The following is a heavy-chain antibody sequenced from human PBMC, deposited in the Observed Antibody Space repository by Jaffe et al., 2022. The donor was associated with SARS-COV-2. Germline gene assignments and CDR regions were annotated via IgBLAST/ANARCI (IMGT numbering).Heavy chain of an antibody. V-gene: IGHV6-1*01. CDR1: GDSVSSNGVT. J-gene: IGHJ4*02. D-gene: IGHD4-4*01. Sequence: QVQLQQSGPGLVKPSQTLSLTCAISGDSVSSNGVTWNWIRQSPSRGLEWLGRTYYRSKWNNDYAVSVKSRITVNPDTSKNQFFLQLNSVTPEDTAVYYCARGDSYSKSFDYWGQGNLVTVSS. CDR2: TYYRSKWNN. CDR3: ARGDSYSKSFDY.